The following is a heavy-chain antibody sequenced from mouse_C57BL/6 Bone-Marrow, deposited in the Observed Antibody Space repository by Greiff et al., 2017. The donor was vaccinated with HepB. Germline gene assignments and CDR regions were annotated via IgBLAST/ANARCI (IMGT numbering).Heavy chain of an antibody. CDR2: IYPGDGDT. J-gene: IGHJ2*01. CDR1: GYAFSSSW. Sequence: QVQLQQSGPELVKPGASVKISCKASGYAFSSSWMNWVKQRPGKGLEWIGRIYPGDGDTNYNGKFKGKATLTADKSSSTAYMQLSSLTSEDSAVYFCAIRALANWDNYWGQGTTLTVSS. CDR3: AIRALANWDNY. V-gene: IGHV1-82*01. D-gene: IGHD4-1*01.